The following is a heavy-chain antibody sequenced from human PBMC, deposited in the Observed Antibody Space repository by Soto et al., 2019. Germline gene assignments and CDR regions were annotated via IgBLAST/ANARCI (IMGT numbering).Heavy chain of an antibody. CDR2: IFYSGST. CDR3: ATYGSGSYKPTTFDY. J-gene: IGHJ4*02. D-gene: IGHD3-10*01. V-gene: IGHV4-31*03. CDR1: GGSISSGGYY. Sequence: QVQLQESGPGLVKPSQTLSLTCTVSGGSISSGGYYWSWIRQHPGKGLEWIGYIFYSGSTYYNPSPKSRVTISVDTSKNQFSLKLSSVTAADTAVYYCATYGSGSYKPTTFDYWGQGTLVTVSS.